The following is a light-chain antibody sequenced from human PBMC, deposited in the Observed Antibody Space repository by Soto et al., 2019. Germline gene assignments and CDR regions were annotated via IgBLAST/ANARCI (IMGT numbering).Light chain of an antibody. V-gene: IGLV2-14*01. Sequence: QSVLTQPASVSGSPGQSITIPCTGTSSDIGNYNSVSWYQQHPGKAPKLIIFEVTNRPSGVADRFSGSKSGNTASLTISGLQAEDEADYYCGSWTTYRPYAFATGTKVTVL. J-gene: IGLJ1*01. CDR2: EVT. CDR3: GSWTTYRPYA. CDR1: SSDIGNYNS.